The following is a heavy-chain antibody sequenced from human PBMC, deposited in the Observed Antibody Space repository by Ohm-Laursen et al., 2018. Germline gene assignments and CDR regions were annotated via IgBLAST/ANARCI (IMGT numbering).Heavy chain of an antibody. D-gene: IGHD6-6*01. Sequence: SLRLSCTASGFNFNAHSMNWVRQAPGKGLEWVSFINWNSDTIYYADSVKGRFTISRDNAENSLYLQMNSLRAEDTALYYCAKGRYYSSSSGVEYWGQGTLVTVSS. CDR2: INWNSDTI. V-gene: IGHV3-48*01. J-gene: IGHJ4*02. CDR1: GFNFNAHS. CDR3: AKGRYYSSSSGVEY.